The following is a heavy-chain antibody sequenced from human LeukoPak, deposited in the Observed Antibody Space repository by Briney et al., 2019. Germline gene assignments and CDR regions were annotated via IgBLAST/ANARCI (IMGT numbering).Heavy chain of an antibody. Sequence: GGSLRLSCAASGFTFSSYGMHWVRQAPGKGLEWVAVISYDGSNKYYADSVKGRFTISRDNSKNTLYLQMNSLRAEDTAVYYCAKDQGSTSCYLYYFDYWGQGTLVTVSS. CDR1: GFTFSSYG. V-gene: IGHV3-30*18. CDR2: ISYDGSNK. D-gene: IGHD2-2*01. J-gene: IGHJ4*02. CDR3: AKDQGSTSCYLYYFDY.